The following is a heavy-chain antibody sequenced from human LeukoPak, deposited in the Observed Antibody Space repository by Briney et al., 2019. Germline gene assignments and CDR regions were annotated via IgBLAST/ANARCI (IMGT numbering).Heavy chain of an antibody. CDR2: ISGSSGST. J-gene: IGHJ4*02. CDR3: ARDAARHIVVVTASGDY. Sequence: GGSLRLSCAASGFTFSSYAMSWVRQAPGKGLEWVSGISGSSGSTYYADSVKGRFTISRDNAKNSLYLQMNSLRAEDTAVYYCARDAARHIVVVTASGDYWGQGTLVTVSS. V-gene: IGHV3-23*01. CDR1: GFTFSSYA. D-gene: IGHD2-21*02.